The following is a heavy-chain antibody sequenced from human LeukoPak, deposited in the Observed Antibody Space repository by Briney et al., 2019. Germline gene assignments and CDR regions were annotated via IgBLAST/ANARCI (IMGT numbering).Heavy chain of an antibody. D-gene: IGHD5-18*01. Sequence: GGSLRLSCAASGFTFSSYAMSWVRQAPGKGLECVSTITRSGGSTYYADSVKGRFTVSRDNSKNTLYLQMNSLRAEDTAVYYCAKEDGYSYGIDYWGQGTLVTVSS. CDR2: ITRSGGST. CDR1: GFTFSSYA. V-gene: IGHV3-23*01. J-gene: IGHJ4*02. CDR3: AKEDGYSYGIDY.